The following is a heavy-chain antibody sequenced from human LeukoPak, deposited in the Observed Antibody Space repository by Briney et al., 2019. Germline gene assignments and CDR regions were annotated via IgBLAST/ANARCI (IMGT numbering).Heavy chain of an antibody. Sequence: PSETLSLTCTVSGGSISSGDYYWSWIRQPPGKGLEWIGYIYYSGSTYYNPSLKSRVTISVDTSKNQFSLKLSSVTAADTAVYYCARTYYYDNSGYIHFDYWGQGTLVTVSS. D-gene: IGHD3-22*01. CDR3: ARTYYYDNSGYIHFDY. CDR1: GGSISSGDYY. J-gene: IGHJ4*02. CDR2: IYYSGST. V-gene: IGHV4-30-4*08.